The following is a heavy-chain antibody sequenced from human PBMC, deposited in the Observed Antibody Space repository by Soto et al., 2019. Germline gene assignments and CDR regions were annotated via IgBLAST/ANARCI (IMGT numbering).Heavy chain of an antibody. CDR3: ARGGCSGGSCYRPFFSD. D-gene: IGHD2-15*01. CDR1: GGSFSDYY. CDR2: INHSGST. Sequence: QVQLQQWGAGLLKPSETLSLTCAVYGGSFSDYYWSWIRQPPGKGLEWIGEINHSGSTIYNPSLKSRVTRSVDTSKIQFSLTLTSVTAADTAVYYCARGGCSGGSCYRPFFSDWGQGTLVTVSS. J-gene: IGHJ4*02. V-gene: IGHV4-34*02.